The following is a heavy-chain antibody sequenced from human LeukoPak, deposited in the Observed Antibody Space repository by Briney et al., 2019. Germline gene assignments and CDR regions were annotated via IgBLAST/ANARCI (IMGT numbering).Heavy chain of an antibody. D-gene: IGHD6-19*01. CDR3: AKSPTAGYSSGWYADY. CDR2: ISGSGGST. CDR1: GFTFSSYA. Sequence: PGGSLRLSCAASGFTFSSYAMSWVRQAPGKGLEWVSAISGSGGSTYYADSVKGRFTISRDNSKNTLYLQMNSLRAEDTAVYYCAKSPTAGYSSGWYADYWGQGTLVTVSS. V-gene: IGHV3-23*01. J-gene: IGHJ4*02.